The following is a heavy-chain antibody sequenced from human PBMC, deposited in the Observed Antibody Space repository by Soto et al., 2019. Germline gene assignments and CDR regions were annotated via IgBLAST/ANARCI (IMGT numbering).Heavy chain of an antibody. Sequence: PSETLFLTCSASGGSITSSSHFWGWVRQPPGKGLEWIGTIYFTGNTYYTPSLKSRLTMSIDTSKNEFSLRLNSVTAADTAVYYCAGQTFTIAAASYGRSNWFDPWGPGTLVT. CDR2: IYFTGNT. CDR3: AGQTFTIAAASYGRSNWFDP. D-gene: IGHD6-25*01. J-gene: IGHJ5*02. CDR1: GGSITSSSHF. V-gene: IGHV4-39*01.